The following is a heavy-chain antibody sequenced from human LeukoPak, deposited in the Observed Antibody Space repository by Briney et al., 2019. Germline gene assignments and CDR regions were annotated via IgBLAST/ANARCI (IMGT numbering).Heavy chain of an antibody. D-gene: IGHD3-10*02. CDR3: AELGITMIGGV. Sequence: GGSLHLSCAASGFPFNNDVMHWVRPAPGKGLEWGSYMSSSGSTIYYADSVKGPFTISRDNAKNSLYLQMNSLRAEDTAVYYCAELGITMIGGVWGKGTTVTISS. CDR1: GFPFNNDV. V-gene: IGHV3-48*03. CDR2: MSSSGSTI. J-gene: IGHJ6*04.